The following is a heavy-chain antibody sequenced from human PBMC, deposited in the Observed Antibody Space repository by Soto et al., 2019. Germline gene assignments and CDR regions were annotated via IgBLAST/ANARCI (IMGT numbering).Heavy chain of an antibody. CDR3: ARDSYGDYGGYFDY. CDR2: IYYSGST. J-gene: IGHJ4*02. V-gene: IGHV4-59*01. D-gene: IGHD4-17*01. CDR1: GGSISSYY. Sequence: SETLSLTCTVSGGSISSYYWSWIRQPPGKGPEWIGYIYYSGSTNYNPSLKSRVTISVDTSKNQFSLKLSSVTAADTAVNYCARDSYGDYGGYFDYWGQGTLVTVSS.